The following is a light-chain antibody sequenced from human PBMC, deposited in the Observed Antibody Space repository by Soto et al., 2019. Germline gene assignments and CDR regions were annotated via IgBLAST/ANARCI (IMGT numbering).Light chain of an antibody. CDR3: CSFAGGTNLV. V-gene: IGLV2-8*01. CDR2: EVT. Sequence: QSALIQPPSASGSPGQSVTISCTGTRRDIGGYDFVSWYQQHPGKAPKLMISEVTKRPSGVPDRFSGSKSANTASLTISGLQSDDEADYYCCSFAGGTNLVFGTGTKLTVL. J-gene: IGLJ1*01. CDR1: RRDIGGYDF.